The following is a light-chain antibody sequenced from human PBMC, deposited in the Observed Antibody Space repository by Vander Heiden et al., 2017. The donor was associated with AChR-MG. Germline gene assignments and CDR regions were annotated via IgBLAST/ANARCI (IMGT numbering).Light chain of an antibody. CDR2: EVT. J-gene: IGLJ2*01. CDR3: CSYAGTTTFRI. V-gene: IGLV2-23*02. CDR1: SSDVGLYNL. Sequence: QSALTQPASVSGSPGQSITLSCTGSSSDVGLYNLVSWFQQHPGKAPKLMIYEVTKRPSGVSDRFSGSKSGNTASLTISGLQVEDEANYYCCSYAGTTTFRIFGGGTKVTVL.